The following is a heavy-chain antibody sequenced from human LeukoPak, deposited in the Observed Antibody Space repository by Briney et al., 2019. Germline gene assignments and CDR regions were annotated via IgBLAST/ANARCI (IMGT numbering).Heavy chain of an antibody. Sequence: GRPLRLSCAASGFTFSSYGIHWVRQAPGKGLEWVAVISYDGSNKYYADSVKGRFTISRDNSKNTLYLQMNSLRAEDTAVYYCVKDGNWGPNFDYWGQGTLVTVSS. CDR1: GFTFSSYG. D-gene: IGHD7-27*01. J-gene: IGHJ4*02. CDR3: VKDGNWGPNFDY. V-gene: IGHV3-30*18. CDR2: ISYDGSNK.